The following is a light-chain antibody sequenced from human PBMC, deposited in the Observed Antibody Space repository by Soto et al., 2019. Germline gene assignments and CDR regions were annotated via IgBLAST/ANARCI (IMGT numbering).Light chain of an antibody. CDR2: QDS. J-gene: IGLJ2*01. CDR1: KLGDKY. Sequence: SYELTQPPSVSVSPGQTASITCSGDKLGDKYACWYQQKPGQSPVLAIYQDSKRPSGIPERFSGSNSGNTATLTIRGTQAMDEADYYCQAWDSSTVVFGGGTKLTVL. CDR3: QAWDSSTVV. V-gene: IGLV3-1*01.